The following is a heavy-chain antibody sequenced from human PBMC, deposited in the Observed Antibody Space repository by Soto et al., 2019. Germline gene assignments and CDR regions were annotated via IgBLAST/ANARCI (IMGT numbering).Heavy chain of an antibody. D-gene: IGHD5-18*01. V-gene: IGHV4-61*01. J-gene: IGHJ6*02. CDR1: GGSVINLSCR. CDR3: ASTLYSYGPMDV. Sequence: TVSGGSVINLSCRWSMNRKPPGKGLEWIGYIYYSGSTNYNPSLKSRVTISVDTSKNQFSLKLSSVTAADTAVYYCASTLYSYGPMDVWGQGTTVTGS. CDR2: IYYSGST.